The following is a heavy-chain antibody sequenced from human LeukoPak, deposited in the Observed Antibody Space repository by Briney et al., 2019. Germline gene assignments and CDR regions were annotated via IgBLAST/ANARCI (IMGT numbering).Heavy chain of an antibody. Sequence: PSETLSLTCTVSGASIRNYYGSWIRQSPGKGLEWIGYIYYSGSTNYNPSLESRVAMSVDTSKNQFSLRLSSVTAADTAIYYCARRYSSSWYVGFFDPWGQGTLVTVSS. D-gene: IGHD6-13*01. CDR2: IYYSGST. J-gene: IGHJ5*02. CDR3: ARRYSSSWYVGFFDP. CDR1: GASIRNYY. V-gene: IGHV4-59*08.